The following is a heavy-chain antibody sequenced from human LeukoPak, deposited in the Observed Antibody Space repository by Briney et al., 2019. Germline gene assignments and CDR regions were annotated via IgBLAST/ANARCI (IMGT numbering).Heavy chain of an antibody. Sequence: SETLSLTCTVSGGSLSSYYWTWIRQPPGKGLEWIGYIYYSGSTNYNPSLKSRVTISVDTSKNQFSLKLSSVTAADTAVYYCARHSSGWYSRFDYWGQGTLVTVSS. CDR1: GGSLSSYY. CDR2: IYYSGST. J-gene: IGHJ4*02. CDR3: ARHSSGWYSRFDY. V-gene: IGHV4-59*08. D-gene: IGHD6-19*01.